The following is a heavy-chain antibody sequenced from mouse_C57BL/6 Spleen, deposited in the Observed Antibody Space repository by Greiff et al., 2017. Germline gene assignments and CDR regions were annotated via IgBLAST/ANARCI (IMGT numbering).Heavy chain of an antibody. CDR2: INPGSGGT. J-gene: IGHJ2*01. CDR1: GYAFTNYL. Sequence: QVQLQQSGAELVRPGTSVKVSCKASGYAFTNYLIEWVKQRPGQGLEWIGVINPGSGGTNYNEKFKGKATLTADKSSSTAYMQLSSLTSEDSAVYFCARSGYYGSSNYFDDWGQGTTLTVSS. V-gene: IGHV1-54*01. CDR3: ARSGYYGSSNYFDD. D-gene: IGHD1-1*01.